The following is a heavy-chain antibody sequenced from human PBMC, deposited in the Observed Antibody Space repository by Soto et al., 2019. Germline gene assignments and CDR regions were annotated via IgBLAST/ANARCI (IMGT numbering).Heavy chain of an antibody. CDR1: GVTFSSYT. D-gene: IGHD6-19*01. V-gene: IGHV1-69*02. J-gene: IGHJ5*02. Sequence: QVQLVQSGAEVKKPGSSVKVSFKASGVTFSSYTVSWVRQAPGQGLEWMGRMIPILGIANYAQKFQGRDTITADKSTSTVYMELSSRRSEDTAVYYCVRLGSSGWPSPRNWFDPWGQGTLVTVSS. CDR3: VRLGSSGWPSPRNWFDP. CDR2: MIPILGIA.